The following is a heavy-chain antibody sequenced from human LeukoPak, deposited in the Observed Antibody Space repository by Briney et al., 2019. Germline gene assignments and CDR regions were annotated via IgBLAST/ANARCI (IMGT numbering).Heavy chain of an antibody. CDR2: IYPGDSST. J-gene: IGHJ3*02. V-gene: IGHV5-51*01. D-gene: IGHD3-22*01. CDR1: GYSFTNYW. CDR3: ATYSYTGGYYAFDI. Sequence: GESLKISCKGSGYSFTNYWVAWVRQMPGKGLEWMAVIYPGDSSTQYTPSFQDQVTISVDKSITTAYLQWSRLKASDTAMYYRATYSYTGGYYAFDIWGQGTMVTGSS.